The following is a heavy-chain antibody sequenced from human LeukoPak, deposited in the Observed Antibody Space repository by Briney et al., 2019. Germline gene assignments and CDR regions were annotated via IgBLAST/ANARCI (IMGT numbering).Heavy chain of an antibody. CDR1: GFTFSRYW. CDR3: AKELNYYDSSGYPD. Sequence: GGSLRLSCAASGFTFSRYWMHWVRQAPGKGLVWVSRINEDGSYTSYADSVKGRFTISRDNAKNTLYLQMNSLRGEDTSVYYCAKELNYYDSSGYPDWGQGTLVTVSS. CDR2: INEDGSYT. D-gene: IGHD3-22*01. V-gene: IGHV3-74*01. J-gene: IGHJ4*02.